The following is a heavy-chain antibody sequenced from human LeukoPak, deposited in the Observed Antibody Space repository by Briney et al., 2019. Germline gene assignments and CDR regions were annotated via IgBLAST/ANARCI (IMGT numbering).Heavy chain of an antibody. CDR1: GFTFSSYG. Sequence: GGSLRLSCAASGFTFSSYGMHWVRQAPGKGLEWVAFIRYDGSNKYYADSVKGRFTISRDNAKNTLYLQMNSLRAEDTAEYYCVRGASDWYGVDYWGQGALVTVSS. CDR2: IRYDGSNK. D-gene: IGHD6-19*01. CDR3: VRGASDWYGVDY. V-gene: IGHV3-30*02. J-gene: IGHJ4*02.